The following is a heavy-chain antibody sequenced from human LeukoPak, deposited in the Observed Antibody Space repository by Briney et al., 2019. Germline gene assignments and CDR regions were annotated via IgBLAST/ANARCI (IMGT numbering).Heavy chain of an antibody. J-gene: IGHJ4*02. CDR1: GGSISSYY. Sequence: SETLSLTCTVSGGSISSYYWSWIRQPPGKGLEWIGYIYYSGSTNYNPSLKSRVTISVDTSKNQFSLKLSPVTAADTAVYYCARQTVGASPFDYWGQGTLVTVSS. D-gene: IGHD1-26*01. CDR2: IYYSGST. V-gene: IGHV4-59*08. CDR3: ARQTVGASPFDY.